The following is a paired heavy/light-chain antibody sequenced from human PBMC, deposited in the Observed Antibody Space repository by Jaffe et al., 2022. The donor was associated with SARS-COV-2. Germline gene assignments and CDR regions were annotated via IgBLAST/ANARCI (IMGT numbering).Light chain of an antibody. J-gene: IGLJ1*01. CDR1: TSDVGGHNY. Sequence: QSALTQPPSVSGSPGQSVTISCTGSTSDVGGHNYVSWYQQRPGKAPKFLIYDVTERPSGVPDRFSGSKSGNTASLTISGLQGEDEADYYCCSYAGSYSIVFGTGTTVTVL. V-gene: IGLV2-11*01. CDR3: CSYAGSYSIV. CDR2: DVT.
Heavy chain of an antibody. V-gene: IGHV3-30*18. D-gene: IGHD3-10*01. CDR2: VSYEGSKR. J-gene: IGHJ4*02. CDR3: AKARGVFWFEKLLSPDF. Sequence: QVQLVESGGGVVQPGGSLRLSCAASGYNFNNYGMHWVRQAPGKGLEWVAIVSYEGSKRYYADSVKGRFTVSKDYSKNTVFLQMNNLRPDDTALYYCAKARGVFWFEKLLSPDFWGQGTLVTVSP. CDR1: GYNFNNYG.